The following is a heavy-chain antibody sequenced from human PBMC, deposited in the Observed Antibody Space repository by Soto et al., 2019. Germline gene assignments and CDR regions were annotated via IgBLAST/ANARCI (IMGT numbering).Heavy chain of an antibody. CDR2: ISAYNGNT. J-gene: IGHJ4*02. CDR3: ARVPVLLWFGEKGYDY. CDR1: GYTFTSYG. D-gene: IGHD3-10*01. Sequence: QVQLVQSGAEVKKPGASVKVSCKASGYTFTSYGISWVRQAPGQGLEWMGWISAYNGNTNYAQKLQGRVTMTTDTATSTAYMELRSLRSDDTAVYYCARVPVLLWFGEKGYDYWGQGTLVTVSS. V-gene: IGHV1-18*01.